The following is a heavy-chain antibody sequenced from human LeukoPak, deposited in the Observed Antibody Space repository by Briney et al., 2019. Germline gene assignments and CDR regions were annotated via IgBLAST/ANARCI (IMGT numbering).Heavy chain of an antibody. CDR3: ASGAGLRFLEWLLPLDY. Sequence: ASVKVSCKASGYTFTGYYMHWVRQAPGQGLGWMGWINPNSGGTNYAQKFQGRVTMTRDTSISTAYMELSRLRSDDTAVYYCASGAGLRFLEWLLPLDYWGQGTLVTVSS. CDR1: GYTFTGYY. D-gene: IGHD3-3*01. J-gene: IGHJ4*02. V-gene: IGHV1-2*02. CDR2: INPNSGGT.